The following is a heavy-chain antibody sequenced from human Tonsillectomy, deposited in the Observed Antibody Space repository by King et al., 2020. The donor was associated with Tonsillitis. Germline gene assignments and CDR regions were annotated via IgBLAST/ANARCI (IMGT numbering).Heavy chain of an antibody. J-gene: IGHJ6*02. CDR3: ARGGWLVSYYYYYGMDV. CDR1: GGSFSGYY. CDR2: INHRGST. D-gene: IGHD6-19*01. V-gene: IGHV4-34*01. Sequence: VQLQQWGAGLLKPSETLSLTCAVYGGSFSGYYWSWIRQPPGKGLEWIGEINHRGSTNYNPSLQSRVTITVDTSKNQFSLKPSSVTAADTAVYYCARGGWLVSYYYYYGMDVWGQGTTVTVSS.